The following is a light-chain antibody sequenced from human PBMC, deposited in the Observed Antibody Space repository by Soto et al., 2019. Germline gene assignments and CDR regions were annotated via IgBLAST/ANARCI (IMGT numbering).Light chain of an antibody. Sequence: DIQMTQSPSTLSASVGDRVTITCRASQSIGDSLAWYQQKPGKAPYLLISDVSSLERGVPSRFSGSGSGTGFTLTISSLQPEDFATYHCQQSYITPVTFGQGTRLEIK. CDR3: QQSYITPVT. CDR1: QSIGDS. V-gene: IGKV1-39*01. J-gene: IGKJ5*01. CDR2: DVS.